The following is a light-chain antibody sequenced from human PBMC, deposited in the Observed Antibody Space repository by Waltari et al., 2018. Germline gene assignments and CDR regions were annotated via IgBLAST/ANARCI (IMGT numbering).Light chain of an antibody. Sequence: QSDLTQPPSASGTPGQRVTIPCSGSSSNLGIHTVTWYQQLPGTAPKVLIFSNDQRPSGVPDRFSGSKSGTSASLAISGLQSEDEADYYCAAWDDSLNGRVFGGGTKLTVL. V-gene: IGLV1-44*01. CDR1: SSNLGIHT. J-gene: IGLJ2*01. CDR2: SND. CDR3: AAWDDSLNGRV.